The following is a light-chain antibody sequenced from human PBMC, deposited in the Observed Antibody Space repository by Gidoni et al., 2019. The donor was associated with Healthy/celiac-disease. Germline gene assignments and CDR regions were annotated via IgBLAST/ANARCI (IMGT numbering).Light chain of an antibody. CDR1: QSVLYSSNNKNY. CDR3: QQYYSTPS. CDR2: WAS. J-gene: IGKJ3*01. V-gene: IGKV4-1*01. Sequence: DIVMTQSPDSLAVSLGERATINCKSSQSVLYSSNNKNYLAWYQQKPGQPPKLLIYWASTRESGVPDRFIGSGSGTDFTLTISSLQAEDVAFYYCQQYYSTPSFGPGTKVDIK.